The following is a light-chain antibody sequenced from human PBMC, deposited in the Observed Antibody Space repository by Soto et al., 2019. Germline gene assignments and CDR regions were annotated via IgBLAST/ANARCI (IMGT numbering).Light chain of an antibody. CDR2: AAS. J-gene: IGKJ1*01. CDR3: QHYNSYSEA. CDR1: QGIRND. V-gene: IGKV1-17*01. Sequence: DIQMTQSPSSLSASVGDIVTITRLASQGIRNDLGWYQQKPGKAPKLLIYAASTLQSGVPSRFSGSGSGTEFTLTISSLQPDDFATYYCQHYNSYSEAFGQGTKVDIK.